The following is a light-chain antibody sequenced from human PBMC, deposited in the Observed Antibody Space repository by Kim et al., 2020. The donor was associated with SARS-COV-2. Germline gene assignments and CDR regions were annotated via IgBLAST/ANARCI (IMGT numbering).Light chain of an antibody. CDR3: QQRGN. CDR2: DAS. CDR1: QSVGTY. Sequence: VVRQSPATLSLSPGERAPLSCRASQSVGTYLAWYQQKPGQAPRLLIYDASKRATGIPARFRGSGSGTDFTLTIGTLEPEDSAVYYCQQRGNFGQGTRLEIK. V-gene: IGKV3-11*01. J-gene: IGKJ5*01.